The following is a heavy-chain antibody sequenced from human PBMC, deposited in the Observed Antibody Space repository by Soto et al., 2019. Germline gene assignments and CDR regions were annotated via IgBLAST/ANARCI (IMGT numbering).Heavy chain of an antibody. D-gene: IGHD3-9*01. CDR3: AKDSGRYDIYAMDV. J-gene: IGHJ6*02. V-gene: IGHV3-9*01. CDR2: ISWNSGSM. CDR1: GFTFDDYA. Sequence: ESGGGLVQPGRSLRLSCAASGFTFDDYAMHWVRQAPGKGLEWVSGISWNSGSMDYVDSVKGRFTISRDNAKKFVYLQMNSLRPEDTALYFCAKDSGRYDIYAMDVWGQGITVTVSS.